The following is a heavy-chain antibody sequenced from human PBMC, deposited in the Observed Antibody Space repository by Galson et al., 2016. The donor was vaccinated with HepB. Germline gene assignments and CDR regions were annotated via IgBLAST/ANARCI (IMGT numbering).Heavy chain of an antibody. D-gene: IGHD7-27*01. CDR1: GGTFTNYA. Sequence: SVKVSCKASGGTFTNYAINWVRQAPGQGLEWMGGIIPSFGTSNYALKLQGRITITAGESTSTAYMELSSLRSEDTAVYYCAGAWVRYYFDNWGQGTLVTVSS. CDR3: AGAWVRYYFDN. CDR2: IIPSFGTS. V-gene: IGHV1-69*13. J-gene: IGHJ4*02.